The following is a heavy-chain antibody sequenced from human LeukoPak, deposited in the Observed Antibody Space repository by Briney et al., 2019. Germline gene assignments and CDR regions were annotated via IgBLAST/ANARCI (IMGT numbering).Heavy chain of an antibody. Sequence: ASVKVSCKASGYTFTSYYMHWVRQAPGQGLEWVGIINPSGGSTSYAQKFQGRVTMTRDTSTSTVYMELSSLRSEDTAVYYCARDTLFGDYGQDWFDPWGQGTLVTVSS. CDR1: GYTFTSYY. CDR2: INPSGGST. CDR3: ARDTLFGDYGQDWFDP. V-gene: IGHV1-46*01. J-gene: IGHJ5*02. D-gene: IGHD4-17*01.